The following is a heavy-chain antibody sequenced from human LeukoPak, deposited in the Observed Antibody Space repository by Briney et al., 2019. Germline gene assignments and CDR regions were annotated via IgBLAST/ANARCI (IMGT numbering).Heavy chain of an antibody. CDR2: IKSKSDGGTI. V-gene: IGHV3-15*01. CDR1: GFIFSDVW. CDR3: NKDMDC. J-gene: IGHJ4*02. Sequence: PGGSLRLSSAGCGFIFSDVWMSWVRQAPGKGLEWVARIKSKSDGGTIDYAAPVQGRFSISRDDSKKTLSLEMNSLKIEDTGVYYCNKDMDCWGRGTQVTVSS.